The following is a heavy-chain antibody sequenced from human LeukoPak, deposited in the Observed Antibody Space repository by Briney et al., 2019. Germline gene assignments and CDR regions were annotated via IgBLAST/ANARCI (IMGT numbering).Heavy chain of an antibody. V-gene: IGHV3-21*01. CDR1: GFTFSSYS. D-gene: IGHD2-2*01. Sequence: GGSLRLSCAASGFTFSSYSMNWVRQTPGKGLEWVSSISSSSNYIYYVDSVKGRFTVSRDNAKDSLYLQMNSLRAEDTAVYYCARLDCSSTSCSALYYYYYYMDVWGKGTTVTVSS. J-gene: IGHJ6*03. CDR3: ARLDCSSTSCSALYYYYYYMDV. CDR2: ISSSSNYI.